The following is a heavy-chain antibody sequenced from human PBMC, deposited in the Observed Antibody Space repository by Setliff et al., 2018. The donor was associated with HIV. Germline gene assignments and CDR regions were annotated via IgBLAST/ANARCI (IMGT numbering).Heavy chain of an antibody. CDR2: IHSSGST. CDR1: GGSISSNNYY. Sequence: KPSETLSLTCTVSGGSISSNNYYWGWIRQPPGKGLEWIGNIHSSGSTNYNPSLKSRVTISIDTSKNQFSLKKTSVTAADTAVYLCARGGYSGHFDVWGQGTMVTVSS. CDR3: ARGGYSGHFDV. D-gene: IGHD5-12*01. V-gene: IGHV4-61*05. J-gene: IGHJ3*01.